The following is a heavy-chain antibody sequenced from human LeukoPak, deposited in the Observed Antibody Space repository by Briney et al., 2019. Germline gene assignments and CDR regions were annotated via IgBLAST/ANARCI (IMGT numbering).Heavy chain of an antibody. Sequence: SETLSLTCTVSGGSISSYYWSWIRQPPGKGLEWIGYIYYSGSTNYNPSLKSRVSISLDTSKNQFSLKLNSVTAADTAVYYCASQLGGTTFHWGQGTLVTVSS. D-gene: IGHD1-1*01. J-gene: IGHJ4*02. V-gene: IGHV4-59*01. CDR1: GGSISSYY. CDR3: ASQLGGTTFH. CDR2: IYYSGST.